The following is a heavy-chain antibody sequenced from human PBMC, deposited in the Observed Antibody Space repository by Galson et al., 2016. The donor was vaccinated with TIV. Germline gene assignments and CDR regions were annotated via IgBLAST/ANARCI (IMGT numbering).Heavy chain of an antibody. V-gene: IGHV1-69*13. CDR3: ARGGHYALDV. CDR1: GGVFNNWA. CDR2: IIPLSGA. Sequence: SVKVSCKASGGVFNNWAIIWVRQAPGQGLEWMGGIIPLSGATYAKKYQGRLTVTATYMDLSSLRLDDTAVYYCARGGHYALDVWGKGTSVIVSS. J-gene: IGHJ6*04. D-gene: IGHD3-16*01.